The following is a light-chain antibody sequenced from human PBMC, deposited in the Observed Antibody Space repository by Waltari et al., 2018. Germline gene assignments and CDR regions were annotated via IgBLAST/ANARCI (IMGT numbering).Light chain of an antibody. V-gene: IGKV3-11*01. CDR1: QSVSSY. CDR2: DAS. J-gene: IGKJ4*01. CDR3: QQRTNWRSVS. Sequence: EIVLTQSPANLSLSPGERATISCRASQSVSSYLAWYQQKPGQAPRLLIYDASNRATGIPARFSGSGSGTDFTLTISSLEPEDFAVYYCQQRTNWRSVSFGGGTKVEIK.